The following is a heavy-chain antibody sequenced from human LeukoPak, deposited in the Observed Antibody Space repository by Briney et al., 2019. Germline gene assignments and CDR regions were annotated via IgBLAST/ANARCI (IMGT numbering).Heavy chain of an antibody. V-gene: IGHV3-23*01. Sequence: PGGSLRLSCAASGFTFSSYAMSWVRQVPGKGLEWVSAISGSGGSTYYADSVKGRFTISRDNSKNTLYLQMNSLRAEDTAVYYCAKDKAVTRLNPFDYWGQGTLVTVSS. CDR1: GFTFSSYA. CDR3: AKDKAVTRLNPFDY. CDR2: ISGSGGST. J-gene: IGHJ4*02. D-gene: IGHD4-17*01.